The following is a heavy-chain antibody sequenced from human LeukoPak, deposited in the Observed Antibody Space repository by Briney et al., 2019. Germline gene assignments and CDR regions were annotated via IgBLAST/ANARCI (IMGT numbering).Heavy chain of an antibody. CDR1: GGSISSGDYY. V-gene: IGHV4-30-4*01. CDR3: ASIPYYYDSKGDY. D-gene: IGHD3-22*01. Sequence: SETLSLTCTISGGSISSGDYYWSWIRQPPGKGLEWIGYIYYSGSTYYNPSPKSRVTISVDTSKNQFSLKLSSVTAADTAVYYCASIPYYYDSKGDYWGQGTLVTVSS. CDR2: IYYSGST. J-gene: IGHJ4*02.